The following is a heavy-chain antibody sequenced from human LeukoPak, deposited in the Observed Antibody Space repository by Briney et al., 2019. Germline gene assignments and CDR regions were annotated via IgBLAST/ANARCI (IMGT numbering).Heavy chain of an antibody. CDR1: GFSVRTNF. CDR3: TRSGYRHPYHFES. J-gene: IGHJ4*02. Sequence: GGSLRLSCAVSGFSVRTNFMSWVRQAPGKGLEWVSVIYTGGGTDHADSVKGRFTISRDNPKNTLSLQMNSLRADDTAIYYCTRSGYRHPYHFESWGQGTLVIVSS. V-gene: IGHV3-53*01. CDR2: IYTGGGT. D-gene: IGHD3-22*01.